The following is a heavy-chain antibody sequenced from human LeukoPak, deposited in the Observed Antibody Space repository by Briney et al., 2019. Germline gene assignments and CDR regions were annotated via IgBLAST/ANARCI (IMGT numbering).Heavy chain of an antibody. Sequence: GASVKVSCKASGYTFTSYYMHWVRQAPGQGLEWMGIINPSGGSTSYAQKFQGRVTMTRDTSTSTVYMELSSLRSEDTAVYYCARVPRKGYGSGSPDIWGQGTMVTVSS. CDR2: INPSGGST. J-gene: IGHJ3*02. D-gene: IGHD3-10*01. CDR3: ARVPRKGYGSGSPDI. CDR1: GYTFTSYY. V-gene: IGHV1-46*01.